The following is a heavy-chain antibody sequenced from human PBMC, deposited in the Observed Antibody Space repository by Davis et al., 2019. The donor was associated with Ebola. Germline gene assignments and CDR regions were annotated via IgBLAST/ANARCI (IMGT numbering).Heavy chain of an antibody. J-gene: IGHJ6*02. D-gene: IGHD3-3*01. CDR1: GFIFSNYG. CDR2: IWSDGSKE. CDR3: ARSTTVFGVVFYYYGMDV. V-gene: IGHV3-33*01. Sequence: GESLKISCVASGFIFSNYGMHWVRPARGKGLEWVALIWSDGSKEYYGDSVKGRFTINRDNSKNTLYLQMNSLGAENTAMYYCARSTTVFGVVFYYYGMDVWGHGTTVTVSS.